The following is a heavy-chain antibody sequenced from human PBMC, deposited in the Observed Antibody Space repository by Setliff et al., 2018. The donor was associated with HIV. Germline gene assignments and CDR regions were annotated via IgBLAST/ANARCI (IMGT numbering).Heavy chain of an antibody. CDR1: GYSISSGYY. CDR3: ASIWFGESKPLDS. Sequence: ASETLSLTCTVSGYSISSGYYWGWIRQSPGKGLEWIGNIYHSVNTYYNPSLKSRVTISADATKNQFSLKLTSVTAADTAVYYCASIWFGESKPLDSWGQGMLVTVSS. J-gene: IGHJ4*02. D-gene: IGHD3-10*01. CDR2: IYHSVNT. V-gene: IGHV4-38-2*02.